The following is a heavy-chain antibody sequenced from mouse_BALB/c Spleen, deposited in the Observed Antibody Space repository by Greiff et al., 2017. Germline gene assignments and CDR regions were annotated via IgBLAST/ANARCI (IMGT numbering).Heavy chain of an antibody. J-gene: IGHJ4*01. Sequence: EVMLVESGGGLVKPGGSLKLSCAASGFTFSSYAMSWVRQTPEKRLEWVATISSGGSYTYYPDSVKGRFTISRDNAKNTLYLQMSSLRSEDTAMYYCARRYESLYAMDYWGQGTSVTVSA. CDR3: ARRYESLYAMDY. V-gene: IGHV5-9-1*01. D-gene: IGHD2-3*01. CDR2: ISSGGSYT. CDR1: GFTFSSYA.